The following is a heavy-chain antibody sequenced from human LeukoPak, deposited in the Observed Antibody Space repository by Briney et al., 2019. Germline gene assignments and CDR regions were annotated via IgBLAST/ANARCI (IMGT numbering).Heavy chain of an antibody. J-gene: IGHJ6*02. V-gene: IGHV4-39*07. CDR3: ARVPYCSSTSCSRLYYYYGMDV. Sequence: PSETLSLTCTVSGGSISSSSYYWGWIRQPPGKGLEWIGSIYYSGSTNYNPSLKSRVTISVDTSKNQFSLKLSSVTAADTAVYYCARVPYCSSTSCSRLYYYYGMDVWGQGTTVTVSS. CDR2: IYYSGST. D-gene: IGHD2-2*01. CDR1: GGSISSSSYY.